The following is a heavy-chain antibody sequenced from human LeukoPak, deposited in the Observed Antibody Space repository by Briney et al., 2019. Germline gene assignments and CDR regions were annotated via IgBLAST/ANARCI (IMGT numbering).Heavy chain of an antibody. J-gene: IGHJ4*02. CDR2: ISGSGGST. V-gene: IGHV3-23*01. Sequence: GGSLRLSCAASGFTFSSYEMNWVRQAPGKGLEWVSAISGSGGSTYYADSVKGRFTISRDNSKNTLYLQMNSLRAEDTAVYYCAKVMVRGVFDYWGQGTLVTVSS. CDR1: GFTFSSYE. CDR3: AKVMVRGVFDY. D-gene: IGHD3-10*01.